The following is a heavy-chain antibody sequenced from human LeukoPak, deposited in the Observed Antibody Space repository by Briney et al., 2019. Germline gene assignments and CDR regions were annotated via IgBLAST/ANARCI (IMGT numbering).Heavy chain of an antibody. J-gene: IGHJ3*02. Sequence: PGGSLRLSCAASGFTVSSNYMSWVRQAPGKGLEWVSVIYSGGSTYYADSVKGRFTISRDNSKNTLYLQMNRLRAEDTAVYYCARVCGGDCFSRRTDTFDIWGQGTMVTVSS. D-gene: IGHD2-21*02. CDR3: ARVCGGDCFSRRTDTFDI. CDR2: IYSGGST. V-gene: IGHV3-66*01. CDR1: GFTVSSNY.